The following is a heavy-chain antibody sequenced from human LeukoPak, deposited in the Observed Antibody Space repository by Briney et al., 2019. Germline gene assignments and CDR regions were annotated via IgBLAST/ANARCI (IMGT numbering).Heavy chain of an antibody. D-gene: IGHD5-18*01. V-gene: IGHV3-30*04. Sequence: GGSLRLSCAASGFTFSSYAMHWVRQAPGKGLEWVAVISYDGSNKYYADSVKGRFTISRDNSKNTLYLQMNSLRAEDTAVYYCARDTGQLWPHYYMDVWGKGTTVTVSS. CDR3: ARDTGQLWPHYYMDV. CDR2: ISYDGSNK. J-gene: IGHJ6*03. CDR1: GFTFSSYA.